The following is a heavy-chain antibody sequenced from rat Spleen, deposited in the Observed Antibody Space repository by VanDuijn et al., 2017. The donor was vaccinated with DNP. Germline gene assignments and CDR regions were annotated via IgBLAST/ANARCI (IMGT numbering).Heavy chain of an antibody. CDR1: GFTFSYYG. V-gene: IGHV5S13*01. J-gene: IGHJ2*01. CDR2: ITNSGGSA. CDR3: ARLDYGFDY. Sequence: EVQLVESGGGLVQPGRSLKLSCATSGFTFSYYGMAWVRQAPTKGLEWVASITNSGGSAYYRDSVKGRFTISRDNAKSTLYLQMDSLRSADTATYYCARLDYGFDYWGQGVMVTVSS. D-gene: IGHD1-11*01.